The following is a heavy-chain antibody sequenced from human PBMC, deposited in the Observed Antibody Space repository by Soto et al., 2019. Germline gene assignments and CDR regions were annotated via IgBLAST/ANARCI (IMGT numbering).Heavy chain of an antibody. J-gene: IGHJ4*02. CDR1: GFTFSSYA. CDR2: ISGSGGST. Sequence: EVQLLESGGGLVQPGGSLRLSCAASGFTFSSYAMSWVRQAPGKGLEWVSAISGSGGSTYYADSVKGRFTISRDNSKNTLYLQMNNLGAEDTAVYYCAKDLGSGWSNLDHWGQGTLVTVSS. D-gene: IGHD6-19*01. CDR3: AKDLGSGWSNLDH. V-gene: IGHV3-23*01.